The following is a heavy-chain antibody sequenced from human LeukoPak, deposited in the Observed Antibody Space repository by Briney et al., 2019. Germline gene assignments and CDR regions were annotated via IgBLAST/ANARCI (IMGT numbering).Heavy chain of an antibody. Sequence: GGSLRLSCAASGFTFSSYSMNWVRQAPGKGLEWVSYISSSSSTIYYADSVKGRFTISRDNAKNSLYLQMNSLRAEDTAVYYYARYCSGGSCYRAFDYWGQGTLVTVSS. D-gene: IGHD2-15*01. CDR3: ARYCSGGSCYRAFDY. CDR2: ISSSSSTI. V-gene: IGHV3-48*01. CDR1: GFTFSSYS. J-gene: IGHJ4*02.